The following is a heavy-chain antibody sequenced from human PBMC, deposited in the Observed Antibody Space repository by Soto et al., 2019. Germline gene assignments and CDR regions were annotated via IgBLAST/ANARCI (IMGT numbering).Heavy chain of an antibody. V-gene: IGHV5-51*01. J-gene: IGHJ6*02. CDR2: IYPGDSDT. CDR1: GYSFTSYW. Sequence: PGESLKISCKGSGYSFTSYWIGWVRQMPGKGLEWMGIIYPGDSDTRYSPSFQGQVTISADKSISTAYLQWSSLKASGTAMYYCARHSSSSWYGPPHSYYGMDVWGQGTTVTVSS. CDR3: ARHSSSSWYGPPHSYYGMDV. D-gene: IGHD6-13*01.